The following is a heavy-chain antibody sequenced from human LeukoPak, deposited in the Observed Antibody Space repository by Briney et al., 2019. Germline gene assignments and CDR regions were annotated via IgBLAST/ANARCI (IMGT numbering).Heavy chain of an antibody. J-gene: IGHJ4*02. CDR3: AVDSGYYGGFDY. Sequence: ASGKVSGKVSGYTLTELSMHGVRQAPGKGLEGMGGCDPEDGETIYAQKFQGRVHMTEATSTETAYMELSRLRSEDTAVYYCAVDSGYYGGFDYWGQGTMLTVSS. CDR1: GYTLTELS. D-gene: IGHD3-22*01. V-gene: IGHV1-24*01. CDR2: CDPEDGET.